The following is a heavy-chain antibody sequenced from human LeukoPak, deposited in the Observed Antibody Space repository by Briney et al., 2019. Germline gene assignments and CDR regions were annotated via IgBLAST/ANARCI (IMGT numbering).Heavy chain of an antibody. D-gene: IGHD1-20*01. V-gene: IGHV3-21*01. J-gene: IGHJ4*02. CDR2: ISSSSSYI. CDR3: ARDSRLTSSR. CDR1: GFTFSSYG. Sequence: AGGSLRLSCAASGFTFSSYGMHWVRQAPGKGLEWVSSISSSSSYIYYADSVKGRFTISRDNAKNSLYLQMNSLRAEDTAVYYCARDSRLTSSRGGQGTLVTVSS.